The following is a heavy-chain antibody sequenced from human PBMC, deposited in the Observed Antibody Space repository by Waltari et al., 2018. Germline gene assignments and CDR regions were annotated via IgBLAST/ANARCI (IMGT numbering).Heavy chain of an antibody. Sequence: QVQPSESGGGVVQPGGSLRLSCAASGFTFSNYDMQWVRQAPGKGLEWVAFVRYDGGNSYNIDSVKGRFTVSRDNSKNTLYVQMNSLRPEDTAIYYCARGGMGYYYSDYWGQGTLVLVSS. D-gene: IGHD1-1*01. CDR3: ARGGMGYYYSDY. CDR2: VRYDGGNS. V-gene: IGHV3-30*02. CDR1: GFTFSNYD. J-gene: IGHJ4*02.